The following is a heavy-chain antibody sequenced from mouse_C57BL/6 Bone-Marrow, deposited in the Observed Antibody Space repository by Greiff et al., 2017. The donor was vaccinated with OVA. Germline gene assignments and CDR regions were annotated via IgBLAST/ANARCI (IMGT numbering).Heavy chain of an antibody. Sequence: VQVVESGPELVKPGASVKMSCKASGYTFTDYYMHWVKQKPGKGLEWIGEIYPGSGNTYYNEKFKGKATLTADTSSSTAYMQLSSLTSEDSAVYFCARSDYDLSWFAYWGQGTLVTVSA. V-gene: IGHV1-83*01. CDR2: YPGSGNTY. J-gene: IGHJ3*01. D-gene: IGHD2-4*01. CDR1: YTFTDYYM. CDR3: RSDYDLSWFAY.